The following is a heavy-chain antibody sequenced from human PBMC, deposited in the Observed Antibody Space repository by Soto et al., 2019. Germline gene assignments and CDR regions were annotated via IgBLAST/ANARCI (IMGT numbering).Heavy chain of an antibody. D-gene: IGHD2-2*01. Sequence: QVQLVESGGGVVQPGRSLRLSCAASGFTFSSYAMHWVRQAPGKGLEWVAVISYDGSNKYYADSVKGRFTISRDNSXXTLYLQMNSLRAEDTAVYYCARVSQYQLLLSWFDPWGQGTLVTVSS. CDR2: ISYDGSNK. CDR1: GFTFSSYA. V-gene: IGHV3-30-3*01. CDR3: ARVSQYQLLLSWFDP. J-gene: IGHJ5*02.